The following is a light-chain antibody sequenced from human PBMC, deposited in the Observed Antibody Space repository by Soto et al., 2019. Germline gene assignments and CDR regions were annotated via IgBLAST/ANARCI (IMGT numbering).Light chain of an antibody. CDR3: SSYTSSSTLWV. Sequence: QSVLAQPASVSGSPGQSITISCTGISSDVGGYNYVSWYQQHPGTAPKLMIYDVSNRPSGVSNRFSGSKFGNMASLTISGLQAEDEADYYCSSYTSSSTLWVFGGGTKLTVL. V-gene: IGLV2-14*01. CDR1: SSDVGGYNY. J-gene: IGLJ3*02. CDR2: DVS.